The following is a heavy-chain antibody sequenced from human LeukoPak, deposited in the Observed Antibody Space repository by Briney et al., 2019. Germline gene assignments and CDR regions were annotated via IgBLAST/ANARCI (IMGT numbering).Heavy chain of an antibody. J-gene: IGHJ4*02. CDR3: AREIDYDSSGYFSVGY. CDR1: GGSFSGYY. CDR2: IYYSGST. D-gene: IGHD3-22*01. Sequence: PSETLSLTCAVYGGSFSGYYWSWIRQPPGKGLEWIGYIYYSGSTNYNPSLKSRVTISVDTSKNQFSLKLSSVTAADTAVYYCAREIDYDSSGYFSVGYWGQGTLVTVSS. V-gene: IGHV4-59*01.